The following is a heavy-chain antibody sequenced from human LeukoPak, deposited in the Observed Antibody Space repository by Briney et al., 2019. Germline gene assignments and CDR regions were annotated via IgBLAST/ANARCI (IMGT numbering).Heavy chain of an antibody. CDR2: IIPIFGTA. J-gene: IGHJ6*02. D-gene: IGHD2-2*01. V-gene: IGHV1-69*13. CDR1: GGTFISYA. CDR3: ARALLRYCSSTSCYEWDYYYYGMDV. Sequence: SVKVSCKASGGTFISYAISWVRQAPGQGLEWMGGIIPIFGTANYAQKFQGRVTITADESTSTAYMELSSLRSEDTAVYYCARALLRYCSSTSCYEWDYYYYGMDVWGQGTTVTVSS.